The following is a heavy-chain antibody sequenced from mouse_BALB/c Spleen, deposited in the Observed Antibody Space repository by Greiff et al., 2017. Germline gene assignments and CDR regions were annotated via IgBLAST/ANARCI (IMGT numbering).Heavy chain of an antibody. Sequence: LQQPGAELVQPGASVKMSCKASGYTFTSYNMHWVKQTPGQGLEWIGAIDPGNGDTSYNQKFKGKATLTADKSSSTAYMQLSSLTSEDAEVCYSARGNYGGSYAMDYWGQGTSVTVSA. CDR1: GYTFTSYN. CDR3: ARGNYGGSYAMDY. J-gene: IGHJ4*01. D-gene: IGHD1-1*01. CDR2: IDPGNGDT. V-gene: IGHV1-12*01.